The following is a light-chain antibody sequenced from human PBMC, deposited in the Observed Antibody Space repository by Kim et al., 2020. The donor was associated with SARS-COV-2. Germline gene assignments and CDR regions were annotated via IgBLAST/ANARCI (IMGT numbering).Light chain of an antibody. CDR2: GKN. V-gene: IGLV3-19*01. J-gene: IGLJ2*01. Sequence: SSELTQDPAVSVALGQTVRITCQGDSLRSYYASWYQQKPGQAPVVVIYGKNNRPSGIPDRFSGSSSGNTASLTITGAQAGDEADYYCQSRESSGQVVFGGGTKLTVL. CDR1: SLRSYY. CDR3: QSRESSGQVV.